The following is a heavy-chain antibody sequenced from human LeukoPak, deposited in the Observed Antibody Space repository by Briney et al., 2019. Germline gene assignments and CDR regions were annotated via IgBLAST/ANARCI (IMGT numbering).Heavy chain of an antibody. J-gene: IGHJ4*02. CDR1: GGSVSSNNYY. CDR3: ARHRSKWLQSSFDY. Sequence: SETLSLTCSVSGGSVSSNNYYWGWIRQPPGKGLECIGSIYYSGNTYDNPSLKSRVTISADTSKNQFSLKLNSVTAADTAVYYCARHRSKWLQSSFDYWGQGTLVTVSS. D-gene: IGHD5-24*01. V-gene: IGHV4-39*01. CDR2: IYYSGNT.